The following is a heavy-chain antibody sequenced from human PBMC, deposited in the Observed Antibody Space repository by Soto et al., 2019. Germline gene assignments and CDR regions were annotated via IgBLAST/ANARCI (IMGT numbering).Heavy chain of an antibody. CDR3: ASSCNTAMVNVAFDI. D-gene: IGHD5-18*01. Sequence: QVQLVESGGGVVQPGRSLRLSCAASGFTFSSYAMHWVRQAPGKGLEWVALISYDGSNKYYADSVKGRFTISRDISNNTLYLLMTSLRAEDTAVYYCASSCNTAMVNVAFDIWGQGTMVTVSS. J-gene: IGHJ3*02. V-gene: IGHV3-30*03. CDR1: GFTFSSYA. CDR2: ISYDGSNK.